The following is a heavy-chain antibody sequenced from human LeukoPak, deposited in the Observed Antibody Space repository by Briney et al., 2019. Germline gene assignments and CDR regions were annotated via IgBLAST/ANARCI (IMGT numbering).Heavy chain of an antibody. D-gene: IGHD3-9*01. CDR2: ISGSGGST. Sequence: GPLRLSCAASGFTFSSYAMSWVRQAPGKGLEWVSAISGSGGSTYYADSVKGRFTISRDNSKNTLYLQMNSLRAEDTAVYYCAKDQNALRYFDWLLVFDYWGQGTLVTVSS. V-gene: IGHV3-23*01. J-gene: IGHJ4*02. CDR3: AKDQNALRYFDWLLVFDY. CDR1: GFTFSSYA.